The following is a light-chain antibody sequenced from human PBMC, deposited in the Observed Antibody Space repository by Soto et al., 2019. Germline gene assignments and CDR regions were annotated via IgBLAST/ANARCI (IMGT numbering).Light chain of an antibody. CDR3: AAWDDSLKVV. V-gene: IGLV1-44*01. Sequence: QSVLTQPPSASGTPGQRVTISCSGSSSNIGSNTVNWYQQLPGTAPNLLIYSNNQRPSRVPDRFSSSKSGTSASLAISGLQSEDEADYYCAAWDDSLKVVFGGGTKLTVL. CDR1: SSNIGSNT. J-gene: IGLJ2*01. CDR2: SNN.